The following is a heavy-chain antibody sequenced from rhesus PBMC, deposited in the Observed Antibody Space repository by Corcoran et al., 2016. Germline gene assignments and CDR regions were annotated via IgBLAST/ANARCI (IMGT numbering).Heavy chain of an antibody. CDR2: INSGWGST. Sequence: EVQLVETGGGLVQPGGSLKLSCAASGFTFSSYGMSWVRQAPGKGLEWVSAINSGWGSTYYADPVKGRFTISRDNSKNTLSLQMTSLRAEDTAVYYCATIYSSGWLYFDYWGQGVLVTVSS. D-gene: IGHD6-31*01. J-gene: IGHJ4*01. CDR1: GFTFSSYG. V-gene: IGHV3S5*01. CDR3: ATIYSSGWLYFDY.